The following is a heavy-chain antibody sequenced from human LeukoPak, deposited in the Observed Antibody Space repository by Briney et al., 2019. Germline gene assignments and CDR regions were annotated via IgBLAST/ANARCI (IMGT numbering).Heavy chain of an antibody. D-gene: IGHD1-26*01. CDR1: GFTFIDYY. V-gene: IGHV3-11*01. J-gene: IGHJ6*02. CDR3: VRVAIAEALGYYAMDV. CDR2: ISSSGNTI. Sequence: GGSLRLSCAASGFTFIDYYLTWVRQAPGKGLEWVSYISSSGNTIYYADSVKGRFTISRDNTKNSLYLQMNSLGADDTAVFYCVRVAIAEALGYYAMDVWGQGTTVTVSS.